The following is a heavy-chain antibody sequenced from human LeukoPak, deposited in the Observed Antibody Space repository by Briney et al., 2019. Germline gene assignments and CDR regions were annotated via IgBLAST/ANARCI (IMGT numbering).Heavy chain of an antibody. V-gene: IGHV1-58*01. CDR1: GFTFTTSA. D-gene: IGHD4-11*01. J-gene: IGHJ6*04. Sequence: TSVKVSCKASGFTFTTSAVQWVRQARGQRLEWIGWIVVGSGNTNYAQKLQERVIITRDMSTSTAYMELSSVRSEDTAVYYCAAGGPADYRSIYDYGMDFWGRGTTVTVSS. CDR3: AAGGPADYRSIYDYGMDF. CDR2: IVVGSGNT.